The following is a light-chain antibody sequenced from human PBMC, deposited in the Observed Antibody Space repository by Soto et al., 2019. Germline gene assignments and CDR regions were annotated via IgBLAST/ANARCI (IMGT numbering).Light chain of an antibody. CDR1: SSDVGGYYY. Sequence: QSALTQPRSVSGSPGPSVTISCTGTSSDVGGYYYVSWYQQYPGKAPKVMIYDVNKRPSGVPDRFSGSKSGNTASLTISGLQVEDEADYYCCSYAGSYTFVFGGGTKLTVL. CDR3: CSYAGSYTFV. V-gene: IGLV2-11*01. CDR2: DVN. J-gene: IGLJ3*02.